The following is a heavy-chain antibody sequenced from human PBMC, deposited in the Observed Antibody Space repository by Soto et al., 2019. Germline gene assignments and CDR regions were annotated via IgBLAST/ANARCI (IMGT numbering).Heavy chain of an antibody. Sequence: EVQLVESGGGLVQPGGSLKLSCAASGFTFSGSAMHWVRQASGNGLEWVGRIRSKANSYATAYAASVKGRFTISRDDSKNTAYLQMNSLKTEDTAVYYCTRPMDYGDNFDPWGQGTLVTVSS. V-gene: IGHV3-73*01. CDR1: GFTFSGSA. CDR3: TRPMDYGDNFDP. CDR2: IRSKANSYAT. J-gene: IGHJ5*02. D-gene: IGHD4-17*01.